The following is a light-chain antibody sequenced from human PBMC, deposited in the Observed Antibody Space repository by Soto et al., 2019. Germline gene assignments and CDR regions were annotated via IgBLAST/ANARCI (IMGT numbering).Light chain of an antibody. J-gene: IGKJ2*01. CDR3: QQYGRT. CDR1: QSVNSNY. CDR2: GAS. Sequence: DIMLKQSPGTLSLSQGERATLSCRASQSVNSNYLAWYQQKPGQAPRLLIFGASTRATGISDRFRGSGSGTDFTLTINRLEPEDFAVYYCQQYGRTFGQGTKVDIK. V-gene: IGKV3-20*01.